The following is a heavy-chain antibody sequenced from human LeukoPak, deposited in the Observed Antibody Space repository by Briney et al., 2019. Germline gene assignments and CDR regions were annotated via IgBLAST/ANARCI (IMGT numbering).Heavy chain of an antibody. Sequence: SETLSLTCTVSGGSISSSSYSWGWIRQPPGKGLEWIGSIYYSGSTYYNPSLKSRVTISVDTSKNQFSLKLSSVTAADTAVYYCARRIAYYFDYWGQGTLVTVSS. CDR2: IYYSGST. V-gene: IGHV4-39*01. J-gene: IGHJ4*02. CDR3: ARRIAYYFDY. CDR1: GGSISSSSYS.